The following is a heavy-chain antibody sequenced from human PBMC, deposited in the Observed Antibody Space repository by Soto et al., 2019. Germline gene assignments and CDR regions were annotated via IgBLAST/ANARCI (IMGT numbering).Heavy chain of an antibody. CDR3: ARHGIYCYDY. J-gene: IGHJ4*02. Sequence: GGSLRLSCAASGFTFSTWMTWVRQAPGKGLEWVASIKEDGSEKYYVDSVKGRFTVSRDNTKNSLYLQMNSLRAEDTAVYYCARHGIYCYDYWGQGTLVTSPQ. CDR1: GFTFSTW. V-gene: IGHV3-7*01. D-gene: IGHD1-1*01. CDR2: IKEDGSEK.